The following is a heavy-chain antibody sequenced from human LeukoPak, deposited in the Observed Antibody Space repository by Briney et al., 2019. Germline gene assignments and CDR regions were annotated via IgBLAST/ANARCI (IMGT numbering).Heavy chain of an antibody. CDR2: IRYDGSNK. Sequence: PGGSLRLSCAASGFTFSNYGMHWVRQAPGKGLEWVAFIRYDGSNKYYADSVKGRFTISRDNSKNTLCLQMNSLRAEDTAVYYCVKDIDFDYWGQGTLVTVSS. CDR3: VKDIDFDY. J-gene: IGHJ4*02. V-gene: IGHV3-30*02. D-gene: IGHD1-26*01. CDR1: GFTFSNYG.